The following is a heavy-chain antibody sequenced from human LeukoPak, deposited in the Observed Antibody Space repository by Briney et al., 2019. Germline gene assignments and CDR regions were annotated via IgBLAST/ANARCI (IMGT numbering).Heavy chain of an antibody. CDR1: GGSISSYY. Sequence: PSETLSLTCTVSGGSISSYYWSWIRQPPGKGLEWIGYMFYSGSTNYNPSLKSRVTMSVDTSKNQVSLKLSSVTAADTAVYYCARGGDSRGYYCPLFDYWGQGTLVTVSS. V-gene: IGHV4-59*01. J-gene: IGHJ4*02. CDR2: MFYSGST. CDR3: ARGGDSRGYYCPLFDY. D-gene: IGHD3-22*01.